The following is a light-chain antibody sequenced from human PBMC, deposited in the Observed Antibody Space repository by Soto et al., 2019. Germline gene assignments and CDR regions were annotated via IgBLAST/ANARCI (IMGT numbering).Light chain of an antibody. CDR2: SNN. CDR1: SANIGSHT. V-gene: IGLV1-44*01. Sequence: QSVLTQPPSASGTPGQRVTISCSGSSANIGSHTVNWYQQLPGTAPKLLIYSNNQRPSGVPDRFSGSKSGTSASLAISGLQSEDEADYYCAAWKDSLNGVVFGGGTKLTVL. CDR3: AAWKDSLNGVV. J-gene: IGLJ2*01.